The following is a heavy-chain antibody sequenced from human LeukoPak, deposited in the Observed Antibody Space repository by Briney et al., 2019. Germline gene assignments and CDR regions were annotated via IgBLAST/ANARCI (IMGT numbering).Heavy chain of an antibody. CDR3: ARSGGYSSTWSL. J-gene: IGHJ4*02. CDR1: GGSISFYY. V-gene: IGHV4-59*12. CDR2: IYCSGST. D-gene: IGHD6-13*01. Sequence: PSETLTLTCTVSGGSISFYYGHWIRQPPGKGLECIGYIYCSGSTNYNPSLKSRVTISVATSKTQFSLKLNSVTAADTAVYYCARSGGYSSTWSLWGQGTLVTVSS.